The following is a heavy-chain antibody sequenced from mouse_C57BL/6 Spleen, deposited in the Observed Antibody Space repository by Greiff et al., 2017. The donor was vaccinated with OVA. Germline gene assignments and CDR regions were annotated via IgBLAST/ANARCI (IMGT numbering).Heavy chain of an antibody. D-gene: IGHD1-1*01. V-gene: IGHV1-72*01. CDR3: ARRHYYGSSYWYFDV. CDR2: IAPNSGGT. J-gene: IGHJ1*03. Sequence: QVQLQQPGAELVKPGASVKLSCKASGYTFTSYWMHWVKQRPGRGLEWIGRIAPNSGGTKYNEKFKSKATLTVDNPSSTAYMQLSSLTSEDAAVYYCARRHYYGSSYWYFDVWGTGTTVTVSS. CDR1: GYTFTSYW.